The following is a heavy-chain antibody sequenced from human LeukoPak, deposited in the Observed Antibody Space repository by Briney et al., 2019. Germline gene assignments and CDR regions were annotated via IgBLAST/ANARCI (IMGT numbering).Heavy chain of an antibody. CDR1: GGSISSGSYY. J-gene: IGHJ3*02. V-gene: IGHV4-61*02. CDR3: ARATPRDAFDI. CDR2: TYTSGST. Sequence: PSETLSLTCTVSGGSISSGSYYWSWIRQPAGKGLEWIGRTYTSGSTNYNPSLKSRVTISVDTSKNQFSLKLSSVTAADTAVYYCARATPRDAFDIWGQGTMVAVSS.